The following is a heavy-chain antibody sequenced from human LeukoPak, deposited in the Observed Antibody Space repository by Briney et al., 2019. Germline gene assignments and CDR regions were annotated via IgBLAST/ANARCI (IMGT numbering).Heavy chain of an antibody. CDR3: ASALWQYKYSSSWYRIENWFDP. CDR2: INHSGST. J-gene: IGHJ5*02. D-gene: IGHD6-13*01. Sequence: SETLSLTCAVYGGSFSGYYWSWIRQPPGKGLEWIGEINHSGSTNYNPSLKSRVTISVDTSKNQFSLKLSSVTAADTAVYYCASALWQYKYSSSWYRIENWFDPWGQGTLVTVSS. V-gene: IGHV4-34*01. CDR1: GGSFSGYY.